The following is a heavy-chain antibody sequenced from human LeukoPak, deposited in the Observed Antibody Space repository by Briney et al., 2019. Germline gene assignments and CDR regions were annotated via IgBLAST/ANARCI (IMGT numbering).Heavy chain of an antibody. V-gene: IGHV1-69*04. J-gene: IGHJ4*02. Sequence: ASVKVSCKASGGTFSSYAISWVRQAPGQGLEWMGRIIPILGIANYAQKFQGRVTITADKSTSTAYMELSSPRSEDTAVYYCARDYYDSSGYYYGAYYFDYWGQGTLVTVSS. CDR3: ARDYYDSSGYYYGAYYFDY. D-gene: IGHD3-22*01. CDR1: GGTFSSYA. CDR2: IIPILGIA.